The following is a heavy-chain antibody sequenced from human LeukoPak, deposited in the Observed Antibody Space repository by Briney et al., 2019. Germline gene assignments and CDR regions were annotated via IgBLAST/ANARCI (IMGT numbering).Heavy chain of an antibody. J-gene: IGHJ4*02. D-gene: IGHD3-16*01. V-gene: IGHV3-74*01. CDR3: ASWGAPGVARTLLDFDY. CDR1: GFTFSSYW. CDR2: INSDGSST. Sequence: PGGSLRLSCAASGFTFSSYWMHWVRQAPGKGLVWVSRINSDGSSTSYADSVKGRFTISRDNAKNTLYLQMNSLRAEDTAVYYCASWGAPGVARTLLDFDYWGQGTLVTISS.